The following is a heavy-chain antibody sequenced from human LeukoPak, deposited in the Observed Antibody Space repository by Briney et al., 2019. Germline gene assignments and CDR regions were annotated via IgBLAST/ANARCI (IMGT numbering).Heavy chain of an antibody. CDR2: ISTTSTTI. V-gene: IGHV3-48*01. CDR1: GFTFSSYS. J-gene: IGHJ4*02. D-gene: IGHD2-15*01. Sequence: GGSLRLSCAASGFTFSSYSMNWVRQAPGKGLEWIAYISTTSTTIYYACSVQGRFTISRDNSKSTLCLQMNSLRAEDTAVYYCAKQLGYCSDGSCYFPYWGQGTLVTVSS. CDR3: AKQLGYCSDGSCYFPY.